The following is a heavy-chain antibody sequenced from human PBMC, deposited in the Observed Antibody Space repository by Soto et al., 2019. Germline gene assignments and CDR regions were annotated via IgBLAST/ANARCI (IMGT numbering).Heavy chain of an antibody. CDR1: GGTMSGFC. Sequence: QVQLQESGPGLVRPSETLSLTCDVSGGTMSGFCWSWIRQSPGKGLEWSGHVYYSGATEYNPSLKSRVSISEDTSRRQFSLKLNSVSAADTAVYYCARGGTAARRPGFYFFYMDVWGKGTTVTV. CDR2: VYYSGAT. V-gene: IGHV4-59*01. D-gene: IGHD6-6*01. J-gene: IGHJ6*03. CDR3: ARGGTAARRPGFYFFYMDV.